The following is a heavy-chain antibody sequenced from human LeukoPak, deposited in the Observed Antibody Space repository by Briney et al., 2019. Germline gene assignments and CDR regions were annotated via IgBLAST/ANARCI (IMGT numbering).Heavy chain of an antibody. J-gene: IGHJ4*02. CDR1: GGAFSSYA. Sequence: SVKVSCKAPGGAFSSYAISWVRQAPGQGLEWMGGIIPIFGTANYAQKFQGRVTITADESTSTAYMELSSLGYEDTAVYYCARDRREYSSSSTRDLYYFDYWGQGTLVTVSS. D-gene: IGHD6-6*01. V-gene: IGHV1-69*13. CDR2: IIPIFGTA. CDR3: ARDRREYSSSSTRDLYYFDY.